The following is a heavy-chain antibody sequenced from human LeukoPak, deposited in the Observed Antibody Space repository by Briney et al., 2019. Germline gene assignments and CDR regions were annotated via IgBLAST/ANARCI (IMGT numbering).Heavy chain of an antibody. V-gene: IGHV3-21*04. D-gene: IGHD2-2*02. Sequence: GGSLRLSCAASGFTFSSYSMNWVRQAPGKGLEWVSSISSSSSYIYYADSVKGRFTISRDNAKNSLYLQMNGLRSEDTALYYCAKAGCSFNSCYSNCWGQGTPVTVSS. CDR3: AKAGCSFNSCYSNC. J-gene: IGHJ4*02. CDR2: ISSSSSYI. CDR1: GFTFSSYS.